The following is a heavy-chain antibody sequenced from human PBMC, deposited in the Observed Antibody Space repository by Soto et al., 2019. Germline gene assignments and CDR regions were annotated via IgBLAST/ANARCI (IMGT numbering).Heavy chain of an antibody. V-gene: IGHV4-61*01. CDR3: ARGVGFGYYYYHMDL. J-gene: IGHJ6*02. CDR1: GDSVTSVSDY. Sequence: LSLTCTVSGDSVTSVSDYWSWIRQPPGKGLEWIGYIYYSGSADYNPSLGSRVTISIDTSKNQFSLKLTSVTAADTAVYYCARGVGFGYYYYHMDLWGQGTTVTVSS. CDR2: IYYSGSA. D-gene: IGHD3-10*01.